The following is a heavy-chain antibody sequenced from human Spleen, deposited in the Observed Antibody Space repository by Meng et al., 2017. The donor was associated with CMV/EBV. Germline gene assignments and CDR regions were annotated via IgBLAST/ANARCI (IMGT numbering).Heavy chain of an antibody. V-gene: IGHV4-59*01. CDR1: GASISSYY. CDR3: AREVYDTSGYHGAFDI. Sequence: SETLSLTCSVSGASISSYYWSWIQQPPGKGLEWIGYMYYTGSTNYNPSLKSRVTISVDRSKNQFSLKLSSVTAADTAVYYCAREVYDTSGYHGAFDIWGQGTMVTVSS. J-gene: IGHJ3*02. CDR2: MYYTGST. D-gene: IGHD3-22*01.